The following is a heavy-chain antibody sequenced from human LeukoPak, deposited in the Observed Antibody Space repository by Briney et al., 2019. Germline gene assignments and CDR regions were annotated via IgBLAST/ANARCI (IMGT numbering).Heavy chain of an antibody. CDR2: IKEDGTET. CDR3: AKEGRSLQTY. V-gene: IGHV3-7*03. D-gene: IGHD5-24*01. CDR1: GFMFSSNW. J-gene: IGHJ4*02. Sequence: GGYLRLSCAASGFMFSSNWMSWVRLAPGKGLEWVANIKEDGTETYYVDSVKGRSTISRDNAKNSLYLQMNSLRVEDTAVYYCAKEGRSLQTYWGRGTLVTVSS.